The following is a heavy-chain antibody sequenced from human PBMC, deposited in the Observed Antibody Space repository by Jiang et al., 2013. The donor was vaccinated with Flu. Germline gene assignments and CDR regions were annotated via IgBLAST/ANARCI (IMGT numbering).Heavy chain of an antibody. D-gene: IGHD3-10*01. J-gene: IGHJ4*02. CDR1: GGSISSYY. CDR2: IYYSGST. V-gene: IGHV4-59*01. Sequence: YGPGLVKPSETLSLTCTVSGGSISSYYWSWIWQPPGKGLEWIGYIYYSGSTNYNPSLKSRVTISVDTSKNQFSLKLSSVTAADTAVYYCARSFGKVDYWGQGTLVTVSS. CDR3: ARSFGKVDY.